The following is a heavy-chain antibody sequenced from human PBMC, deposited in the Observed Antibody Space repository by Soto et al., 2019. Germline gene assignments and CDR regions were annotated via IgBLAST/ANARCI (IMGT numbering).Heavy chain of an antibody. Sequence: PSETLSLTCTVSGGSISSGDYYWSWIRQPPGKGLEWIGNIYYSGSTYYNPSLKSRVTISVDTSKNQFSLKLSSVTAADTAVYYSAIVPSGGAAAQTTWLDSLGQGTLVTVS. D-gene: IGHD2-8*02. CDR2: IYYSGST. CDR1: GGSISSGDYY. V-gene: IGHV4-30-4*01. CDR3: AIVPSGGAAAQTTWLDS. J-gene: IGHJ5*02.